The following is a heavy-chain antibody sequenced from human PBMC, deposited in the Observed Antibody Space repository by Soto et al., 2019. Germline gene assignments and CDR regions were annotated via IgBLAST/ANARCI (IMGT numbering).Heavy chain of an antibody. V-gene: IGHV4-59*01. Sequence: SETLSLTCTVSGSSLGSYYWSWIRQPPGKGLEWIGYVFYTGRANYNASLKSRVSISLDTSHYQFSLKLSSVTAADTAVYYCARYGDRRMTTNPCYDNGMDVWGPGTTVTVSS. CDR3: ARYGDRRMTTNPCYDNGMDV. CDR2: VFYTGRA. CDR1: GSSLGSYY. D-gene: IGHD2-2*01. J-gene: IGHJ6*02.